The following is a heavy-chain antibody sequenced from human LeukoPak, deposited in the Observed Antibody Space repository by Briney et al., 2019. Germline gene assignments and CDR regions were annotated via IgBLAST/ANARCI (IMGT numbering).Heavy chain of an antibody. J-gene: IGHJ3*02. V-gene: IGHV1-46*01. CDR2: MDRSCRSR. D-gene: IGHD3-22*01. CDR1: LYTFTPYF. CDR3: ARVRSGYYPRYAFDI. Sequence: ASVRACCKASLYTFTPYFMHSVGEAPRQGVECMGIMDRSCRSRSYAKKFQGRVTMTRDTSTSTVYMALSSLRSEDTAVYDCARVRSGYYPRYAFDIWGQGTMVTVSS.